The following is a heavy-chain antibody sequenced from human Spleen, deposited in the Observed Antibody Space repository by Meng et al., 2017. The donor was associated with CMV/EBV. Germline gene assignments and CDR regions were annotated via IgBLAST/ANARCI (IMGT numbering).Heavy chain of an antibody. Sequence: GGSLRLSCAASGFIFSNYDLNWVRQSPGKGLEWVSAISGSGETTYYADSVKGRFSISRDNSKNTVYLQMNNLTVDDTAVYYCTRRLGSPHMKYYYYGMDVWGQGTTVTVSS. CDR1: GFIFSNYD. CDR2: ISGSGETT. V-gene: IGHV3-23*01. J-gene: IGHJ6*02. CDR3: TRRLGSPHMKYYYYGMDV. D-gene: IGHD3-16*01.